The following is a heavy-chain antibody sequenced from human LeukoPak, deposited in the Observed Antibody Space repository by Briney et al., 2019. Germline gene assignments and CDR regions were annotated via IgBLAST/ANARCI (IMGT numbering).Heavy chain of an antibody. V-gene: IGHV3-23*01. J-gene: IGHJ4*02. CDR3: AKDWYYGSGSYLHYFDY. CDR1: GYTFSIYA. CDR2: ISGSGGST. D-gene: IGHD3-10*01. Sequence: GGSLRLSCAASGYTFSIYAMSWVRQAPGKGLEWVSAISGSGGSTYYADSVKGRFTISRDNSKNTLYLQMNSLRAEDTAVYYCAKDWYYGSGSYLHYFDYWGQGTLVTVSS.